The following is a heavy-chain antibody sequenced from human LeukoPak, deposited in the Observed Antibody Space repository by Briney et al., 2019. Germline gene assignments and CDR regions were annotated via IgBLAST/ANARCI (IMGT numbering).Heavy chain of an antibody. D-gene: IGHD6-13*01. Sequence: GGSLRLSCAASGFTFSDYYMSWIRQAPGKGLEWVSYISSSSSYTNYADSVKGRFTISRDNAKNSLYLQMNSLRAEDSAVYYCAKDSGVWGFDTWGQGTLVTVSS. J-gene: IGHJ5*02. CDR3: AKDSGVWGFDT. CDR1: GFTFSDYY. CDR2: ISSSSSYT. V-gene: IGHV3-11*05.